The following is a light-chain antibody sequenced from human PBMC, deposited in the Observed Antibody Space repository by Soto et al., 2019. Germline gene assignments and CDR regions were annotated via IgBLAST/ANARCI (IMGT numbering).Light chain of an antibody. V-gene: IGLV2-14*03. J-gene: IGLJ1*01. CDR1: SSDVGGYKY. CDR3: SSYTSTSTLGV. CDR2: DVS. Sequence: QSALTQPASVSGSRGQSITISCTGTSSDVGGYKYVSWYQQHPGKAPKLLIYDVSNRPSGVSNRFSGSKSGNTASLTISGLQAEDEADYCCSSYTSTSTLGVFGSGTKVTVL.